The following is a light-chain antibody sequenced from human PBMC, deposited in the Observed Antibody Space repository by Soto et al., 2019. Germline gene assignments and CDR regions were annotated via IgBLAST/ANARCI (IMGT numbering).Light chain of an antibody. J-gene: IGKJ5*01. Sequence: EILMTQSPANLSVYPGASATLSCRASQSISTKLAWYQQKPGQAPRLLIYGASTRATGIPARFSGSRSGPDFTLPLRRLEPDDWALYYCQQSGYSPITFGQGTRLEI. CDR2: GAS. CDR3: QQSGYSPIT. CDR1: QSISTK. V-gene: IGKV3-15*01.